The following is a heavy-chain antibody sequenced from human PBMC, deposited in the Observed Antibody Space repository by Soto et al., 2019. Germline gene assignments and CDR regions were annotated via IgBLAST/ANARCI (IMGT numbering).Heavy chain of an antibody. J-gene: IGHJ3*02. Sequence: SETLSLTCTVSGGSISSGGYYWSWIRQHPGKGLEWIGYIYYSGSTYYNPSLKSRVTISVDTSKNQFSLKLSSVTAADTAVYYCARDSGGMTTTKSRNAFDIWGQGTMVTVSS. CDR2: IYYSGST. CDR1: GGSISSGGYY. CDR3: ARDSGGMTTTKSRNAFDI. V-gene: IGHV4-31*03. D-gene: IGHD4-17*01.